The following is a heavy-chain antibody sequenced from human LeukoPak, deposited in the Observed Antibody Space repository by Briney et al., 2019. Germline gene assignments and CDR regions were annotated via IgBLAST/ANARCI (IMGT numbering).Heavy chain of an antibody. Sequence: QSGGSLRLSCAAYGFTFGSYWMHWLRPAPGKRLVWGSRINSDGSSTTYAYSVKGRFTISRDNAKNTLYLQMNSLRGEDTAVYYCARGGIEVAGYVEFWGQGTLATVSS. J-gene: IGHJ4*02. CDR2: INSDGSST. D-gene: IGHD6-19*01. CDR1: GFTFGSYW. CDR3: ARGGIEVAGYVEF. V-gene: IGHV3-74*01.